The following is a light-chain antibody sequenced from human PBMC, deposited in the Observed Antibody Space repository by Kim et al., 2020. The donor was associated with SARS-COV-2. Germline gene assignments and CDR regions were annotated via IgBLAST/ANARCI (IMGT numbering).Light chain of an antibody. J-gene: IGLJ2*01. CDR3: QVWDSSSDHVV. V-gene: IGLV3-21*04. CDR1: NIGSKS. CDR2: YDS. Sequence: PGTTARITCGGNNIGSKSLRWYQQKPGQAPVLVIYYDSDRPSGIPERFSGSNSGNTATLTISRVEAGDEADYYCQVWDSSSDHVVFGGGTQLTVL.